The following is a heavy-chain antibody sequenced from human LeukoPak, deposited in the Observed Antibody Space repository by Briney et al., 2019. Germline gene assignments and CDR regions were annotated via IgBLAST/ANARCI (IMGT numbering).Heavy chain of an antibody. V-gene: IGHV3-30*18. CDR2: IVHDGNNK. J-gene: IGHJ6*04. CDR3: AELGITMIGGV. D-gene: IGHD3-10*02. CDR1: GFTFNSYG. Sequence: GGSLRLSCAASGFTFNSYGMHWVRQAPGKGLEWVAVIVHDGNNKYYADSVKGRFTISRDNSKNSLYLQMNSLRAEDTAVYYCAELGITMIGGVWGKGTTVTISS.